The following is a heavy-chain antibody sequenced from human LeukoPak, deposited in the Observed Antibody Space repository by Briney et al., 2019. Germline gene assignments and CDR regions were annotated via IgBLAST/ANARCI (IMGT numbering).Heavy chain of an antibody. J-gene: IGHJ4*02. D-gene: IGHD1-26*01. CDR1: GFTFRDYY. Sequence: GGSLRLSCAASGFTFRDYYMSWIRQAPGKGLEWVSYISSSSSIIYYADSVKGRFTISRDNAKNSLYLQMNSLRAEDTAVYYCARREWELPRGGYYFDYWGQGTLVTVSS. CDR2: ISSSSSII. CDR3: ARREWELPRGGYYFDY. V-gene: IGHV3-11*01.